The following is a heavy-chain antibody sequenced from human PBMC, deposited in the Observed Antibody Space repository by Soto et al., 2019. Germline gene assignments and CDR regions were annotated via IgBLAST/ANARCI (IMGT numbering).Heavy chain of an antibody. J-gene: IGHJ4*02. CDR1: GGTFSSYA. CDR2: IIPIFSTA. D-gene: IGHD5-12*01. CDR3: ARVRTGDGYNYPLDY. Sequence: GASVKVSCKASGGTFSSYAISWVRQAPGQGLEWMGGIIPIFSTANYAQKFQGRVTITADESTSTAYMELSSLRSEDTAVYYCARVRTGDGYNYPLDYWGQGTLVTVSS. V-gene: IGHV1-69*13.